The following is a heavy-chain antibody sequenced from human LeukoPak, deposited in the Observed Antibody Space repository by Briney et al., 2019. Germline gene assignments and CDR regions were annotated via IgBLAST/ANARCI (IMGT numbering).Heavy chain of an antibody. CDR3: ARGHYTGRIDF. Sequence: GGSLRLSCAASGFTFSSYWIHWVRQAPGKGLVWVSRVNRDGSYTSYADSVKGRFTISRDNAKETLYLQMNSLRAEDTAVYYCARGHYTGRIDFWGQGTLVTVSS. CDR2: VNRDGSYT. J-gene: IGHJ4*02. D-gene: IGHD4-11*01. CDR1: GFTFSSYW. V-gene: IGHV3-74*01.